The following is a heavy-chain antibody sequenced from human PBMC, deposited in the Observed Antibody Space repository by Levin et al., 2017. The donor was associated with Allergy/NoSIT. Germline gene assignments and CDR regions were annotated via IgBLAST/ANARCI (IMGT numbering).Heavy chain of an antibody. CDR3: ARGSGSYCGGDCYSNIDY. V-gene: IGHV3-33*01. CDR1: GFSFSSYG. CDR2: IWYDGSNK. Sequence: GGSLRLSCAASGFSFSSYGMHWVRQAPGKGLEWVAVIWYDGSNKYDADSVKGRFTISRDNSKNTLYLQMNSLRAEDTAVYYCARGSGSYCGGDCYSNIDYWGQGTLVTVSS. J-gene: IGHJ4*02. D-gene: IGHD2-21*02.